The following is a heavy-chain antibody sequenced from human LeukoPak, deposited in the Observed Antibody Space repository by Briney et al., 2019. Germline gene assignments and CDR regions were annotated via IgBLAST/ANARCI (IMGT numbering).Heavy chain of an antibody. V-gene: IGHV4-59*01. D-gene: IGHD3-22*01. CDR3: ARAHAGGDYYDSSGYYDFDY. CDR2: ISYSGST. Sequence: SETLSLTCTVSGDSITNYYWSWIRQPPGKGLEWIGYISYSGSTNYNPSLKSRVTISVDMSKNQFSLKLSSVTAADTAVYYCARAHAGGDYYDSSGYYDFDYWGQGTLVTVSS. CDR1: GDSITNYY. J-gene: IGHJ4*02.